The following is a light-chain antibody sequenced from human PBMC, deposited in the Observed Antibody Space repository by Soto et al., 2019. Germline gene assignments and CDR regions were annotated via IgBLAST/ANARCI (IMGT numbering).Light chain of an antibody. CDR1: QTIDTY. CDR3: QQSTGIPYT. Sequence: DIQMTQSPSSLSASVGDRVTITCRASQTIDTYLNWYQQSPGKAPKLLIFAASTFQNGVPPRFSGSGSGTDFTLTINSLQPEDFATYYCQQSTGIPYTFGQGTKLEIK. CDR2: AAS. V-gene: IGKV1-39*01. J-gene: IGKJ2*01.